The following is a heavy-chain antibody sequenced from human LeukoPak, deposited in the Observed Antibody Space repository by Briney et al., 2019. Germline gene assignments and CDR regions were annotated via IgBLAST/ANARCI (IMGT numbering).Heavy chain of an antibody. Sequence: GGSLILSCAASGYSFSNYWMHWVRHAPGKGVVWVSHINNAGSSTNYADSVKGRFTVSRDNAKNTLYLQMNSLRAEDTAMYYCARDNGGIDYWGQGALVTVSS. D-gene: IGHD4-23*01. CDR1: GYSFSNYW. CDR2: INNAGSST. V-gene: IGHV3-74*01. J-gene: IGHJ4*02. CDR3: ARDNGGIDY.